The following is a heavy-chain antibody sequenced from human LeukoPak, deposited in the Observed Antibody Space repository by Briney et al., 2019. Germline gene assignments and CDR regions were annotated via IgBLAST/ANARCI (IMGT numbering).Heavy chain of an antibody. CDR1: SGSLRNYY. Sequence: SETLSLTCTVSSGSLRNYYWTWIRQSPGKGLEWIASISSAGKTNSNPSLQSRVTISLDTSNHQLSLKMTSVISADTAVYYCARGHIAPQRQFIARRGLRTVSRFDPCGRGTLVLVSA. CDR2: ISSAGKT. J-gene: IGHJ5*02. D-gene: IGHD6-25*01. CDR3: ARGHIAPQRQFIARRGLRTVSRFDP. V-gene: IGHV4-59*01.